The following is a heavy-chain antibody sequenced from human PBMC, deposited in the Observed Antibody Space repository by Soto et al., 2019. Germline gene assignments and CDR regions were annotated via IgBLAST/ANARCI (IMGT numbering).Heavy chain of an antibody. Sequence: SVKVSCKASGFTFTSSAVQWVRQARGQRLEWIGWIVVGSGNTNYAQKFQERVTITRDKSISTAHLQWSSLKAADTAMYYCARQIRHYDSWSNKYYYYGLDVWGQGTTVTVS. CDR2: IVVGSGNT. J-gene: IGHJ6*02. D-gene: IGHD3-3*01. CDR1: GFTFTSSA. CDR3: ARQIRHYDSWSNKYYYYGLDV. V-gene: IGHV1-58*01.